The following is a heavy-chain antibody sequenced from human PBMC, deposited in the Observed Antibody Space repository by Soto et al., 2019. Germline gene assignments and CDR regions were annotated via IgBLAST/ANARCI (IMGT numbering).Heavy chain of an antibody. D-gene: IGHD2-2*01. CDR1: GYTFISYG. J-gene: IGHJ5*02. CDR2: ISDDNGDT. Sequence: GASVKVSCKASGYTFISYGITWVRQAPGQGLEWMGWISDDNGDTNYAEKLQGRVTMTTDTSTSTAYMELRSLRSDDTAVYYCARAVHSTEPGNNWFDPWGQGTLVTVSS. V-gene: IGHV1-18*01. CDR3: ARAVHSTEPGNNWFDP.